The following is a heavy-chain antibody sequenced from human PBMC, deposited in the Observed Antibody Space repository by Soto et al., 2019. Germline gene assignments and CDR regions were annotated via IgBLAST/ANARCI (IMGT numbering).Heavy chain of an antibody. J-gene: IGHJ5*02. D-gene: IGHD6-19*01. V-gene: IGHV3-23*01. CDR3: AKYGIAVASNNWFDP. CDR1: GFTFSSYA. CDR2: ISGSGGST. Sequence: GGSLRLSCAASGFTFSSYAMSWVRQAPGKGLEWVSAISGSGGSTYYADSVKGRFTISRDNSKNTLYLQMNSLRAEDTAVYYCAKYGIAVASNNWFDPWGQGTLVTSPQ.